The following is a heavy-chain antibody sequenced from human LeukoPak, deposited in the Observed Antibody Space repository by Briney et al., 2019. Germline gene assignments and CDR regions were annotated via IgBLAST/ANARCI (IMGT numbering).Heavy chain of an antibody. J-gene: IGHJ4*02. CDR1: GFTFSSCG. V-gene: IGHV3-21*01. Sequence: GGSLRLSCAASGFTFSSCGFNWVRQAPGKGLEWVSSIGPTGTDRYYADSVRGRFTISRDNAKNSMYLQMDSLRDEDTAVYYCATETIGRHYDYWGQGTPLTVSS. CDR2: IGPTGTDR. CDR3: ATETIGRHYDY. D-gene: IGHD1-14*01.